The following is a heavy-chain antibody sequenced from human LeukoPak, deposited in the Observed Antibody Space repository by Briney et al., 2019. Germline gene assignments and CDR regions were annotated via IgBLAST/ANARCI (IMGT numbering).Heavy chain of an antibody. Sequence: GESLKISCKGSGYTFTSYWIGWVRQMPGKGLEWMGLRNPADSDTRYSPSFQSQVTISVDKSISTAYLEWSSLKASDTAMYYCARHQDYGGKPDYWGQGTLVTVSS. CDR2: RNPADSDT. V-gene: IGHV5-51*01. D-gene: IGHD4-23*01. J-gene: IGHJ4*02. CDR3: ARHQDYGGKPDY. CDR1: GYTFTSYW.